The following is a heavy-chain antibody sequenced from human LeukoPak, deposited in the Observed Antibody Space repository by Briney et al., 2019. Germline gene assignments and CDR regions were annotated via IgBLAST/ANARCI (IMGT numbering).Heavy chain of an antibody. Sequence: GGSLRLSCAASGFTVSSNYMSWVRQAPGKGLEWVSVIYSGGSTYYADSVKGRFTISRHNSKNTLYLQMNSLRAEDTAVYYCARDRIVGATGDYYYYGMDVWGQGTTVTVSS. V-gene: IGHV3-53*04. D-gene: IGHD1-26*01. J-gene: IGHJ6*02. CDR3: ARDRIVGATGDYYYYGMDV. CDR1: GFTVSSNY. CDR2: IYSGGST.